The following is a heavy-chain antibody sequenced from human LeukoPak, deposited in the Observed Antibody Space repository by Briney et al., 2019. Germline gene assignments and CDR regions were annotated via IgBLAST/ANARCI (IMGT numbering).Heavy chain of an antibody. CDR1: GFTFSRYW. D-gene: IGHD6-13*01. Sequence: GGSLRLSCAASGFTFSRYWMSWVRQAPGKGLEWVAVISYDGSNKYYADSVKGRFTISRDNSKNTLYLQMNSLRAEDTAVYYCAKSPRQLVEIDYWGQGTLVTVSS. CDR3: AKSPRQLVEIDY. J-gene: IGHJ4*02. V-gene: IGHV3-30*18. CDR2: ISYDGSNK.